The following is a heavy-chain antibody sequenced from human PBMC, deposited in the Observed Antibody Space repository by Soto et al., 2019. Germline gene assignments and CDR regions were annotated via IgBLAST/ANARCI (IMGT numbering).Heavy chain of an antibody. J-gene: IGHJ6*02. V-gene: IGHV1-69*13. CDR1: GGTFSSYA. D-gene: IGHD6-13*01. CDR2: IIPIFGTA. Sequence: SVKVSCKASGGTFSSYAISWVRQAPGQGLEWMGGIIPIFGTANYAQKFQGRVTITADESMSTAYMELSSLRSEDTFVYYCARETSSSWYFYYGMDVWGQGTTVTV. CDR3: ARETSSSWYFYYGMDV.